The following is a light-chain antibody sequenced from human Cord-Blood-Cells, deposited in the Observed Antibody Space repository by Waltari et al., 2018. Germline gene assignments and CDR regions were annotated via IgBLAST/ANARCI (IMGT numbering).Light chain of an antibody. Sequence: QSVLTQPPSVSGAPGQRVTIPCTGSSSNLRAGYSEHCDQHLPGTAPKLLIYGNSNRPSGVPDRFSGSKSGTSASLAITGLQAEDEADYYCQSYDSSLSGWVFGGGTKLTVL. J-gene: IGLJ3*02. CDR3: QSYDSSLSGWV. CDR2: GNS. CDR1: SSNLRAGYS. V-gene: IGLV1-40*01.